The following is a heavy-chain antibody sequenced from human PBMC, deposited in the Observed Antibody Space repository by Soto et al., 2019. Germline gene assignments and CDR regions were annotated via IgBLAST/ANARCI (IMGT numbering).Heavy chain of an antibody. D-gene: IGHD5-18*01. J-gene: IGHJ5*02. CDR1: GYTFTSYG. CDR2: ISAYNGNT. CDR3: ARDGRGTAMGFTGGDWLDP. Sequence: GASVKVSCKASGYTFTSYGISWVRQAPGQGLEWMGWISAYNGNTNYAQKLQGRVTMTTDTSTSTAYMELRSLRSDDTAVYYCARDGRGTAMGFTGGDWLDPWGQGTLVTVSS. V-gene: IGHV1-18*01.